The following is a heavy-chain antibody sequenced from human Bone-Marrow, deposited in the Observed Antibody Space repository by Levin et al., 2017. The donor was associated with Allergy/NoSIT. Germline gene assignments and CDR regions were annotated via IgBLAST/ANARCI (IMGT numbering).Heavy chain of an antibody. V-gene: IGHV3-11*06. D-gene: IGHD3-3*01. CDR1: GFTFSDYY. Sequence: GGSLRLSCAASGFTFSDYYMSWIRQAPGKGLEWVSYISSSSSYTNYADSVKGRFTISRDNAKNSLYLQMNSLRAEDTAVYYCARESGRFLEWSPDEYYFDYWGQGTLVTVSS. J-gene: IGHJ4*02. CDR2: ISSSSSYT. CDR3: ARESGRFLEWSPDEYYFDY.